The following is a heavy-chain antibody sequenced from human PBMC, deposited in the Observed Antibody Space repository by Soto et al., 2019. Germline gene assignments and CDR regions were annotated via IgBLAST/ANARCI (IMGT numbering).Heavy chain of an antibody. V-gene: IGHV1-18*01. J-gene: IGHJ4*02. Sequence: ASVKVSCKASGYTFTRSGISWVRQAPGQGLEWMGWISAYNGNTNYAQKLQGRVTMTTDTSTSTAYMELRSLRSDDTAVYYCARGPVLRYFDWLPSPFDYWGQGTLVTVSS. CDR2: ISAYNGNT. D-gene: IGHD3-9*01. CDR3: ARGPVLRYFDWLPSPFDY. CDR1: GYTFTRSG.